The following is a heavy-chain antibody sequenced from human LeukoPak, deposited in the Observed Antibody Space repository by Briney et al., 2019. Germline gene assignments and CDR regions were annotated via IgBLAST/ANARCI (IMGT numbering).Heavy chain of an antibody. V-gene: IGHV4-34*01. J-gene: IGHJ4*02. D-gene: IGHD6-13*01. Sequence: SETLSLTCAVHGGPFSGYYWSWIRQPPGKGLEWIGEINHSGSTNYNASLKSRVTISVDRSKNQFSLKLSSVTAADTAVYYCARFLSESGSSSSWYGDYWGQGTLVTVSS. CDR3: ARFLSESGSSSSWYGDY. CDR1: GGPFSGYY. CDR2: INHSGST.